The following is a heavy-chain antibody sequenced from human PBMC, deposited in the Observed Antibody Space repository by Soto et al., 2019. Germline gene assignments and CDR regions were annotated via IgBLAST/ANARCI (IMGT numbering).Heavy chain of an antibody. V-gene: IGHV1-46*03. D-gene: IGHD6-13*01. CDR1: GYTFTSYC. Sequence: GASVKLSCKSSGYTFTSYCIHWVRQAPGKGLEWMGIINPSGGSTSYAQKFQGRVTMTRDTSTSTVYMELSSLRSEDTAVYYCARASRQQPRFPFDYWGQGTLVTVSS. CDR3: ARASRQQPRFPFDY. CDR2: INPSGGST. J-gene: IGHJ4*02.